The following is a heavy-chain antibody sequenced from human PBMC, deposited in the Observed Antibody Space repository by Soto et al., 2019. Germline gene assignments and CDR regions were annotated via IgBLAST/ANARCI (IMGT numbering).Heavy chain of an antibody. J-gene: IGHJ5*02. V-gene: IGHV1-18*01. Sequence: QVQLVQSGAEVKKPGASVKVSCKASGYTFGSYGMTWVRQAPGQGLEWMGWISAYNGNTDYAQKFQGRVTLTTDTSTDTAYMELRSLRSDDTAVYYCARDRVVGPGGFDPWGQGTLVTVSS. CDR1: GYTFGSYG. CDR3: ARDRVVGPGGFDP. CDR2: ISAYNGNT. D-gene: IGHD3-3*01.